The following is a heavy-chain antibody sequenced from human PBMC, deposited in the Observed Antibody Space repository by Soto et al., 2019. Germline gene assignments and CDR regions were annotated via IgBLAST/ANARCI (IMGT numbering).Heavy chain of an antibody. CDR1: EDSVSSNSAA. CDR3: ARDIQWGGFYYYYYGMDV. CDR2: TYYRSKWYN. J-gene: IGHJ6*02. V-gene: IGHV6-1*01. D-gene: IGHD1-26*01. Sequence: SQTLSLTCAISEDSVSSNSAAWNWIRQSPSRGLEWLGRTYYRSKWYNDYAVSVKSRITINPDTSKNQFSLQLNSVTPEDTAVYYCARDIQWGGFYYYYYGMDVWGQGTTVTVSS.